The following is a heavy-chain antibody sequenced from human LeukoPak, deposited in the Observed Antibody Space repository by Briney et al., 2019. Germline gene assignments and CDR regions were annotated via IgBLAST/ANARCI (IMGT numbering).Heavy chain of an antibody. CDR3: ARAGTREAAQAFDY. J-gene: IGHJ4*02. Sequence: PGGSLRLSCAASGFTFSSYSMNWVRQAPGKGLEWVSSISSSSSYIYYADSVKGRFTISRDNAKNSLYLQMNSLRAEDTAVYYCARAGTREAAQAFDYWGQGTLVTVFS. CDR2: ISSSSSYI. CDR1: GFTFSSYS. V-gene: IGHV3-21*01. D-gene: IGHD1-7*01.